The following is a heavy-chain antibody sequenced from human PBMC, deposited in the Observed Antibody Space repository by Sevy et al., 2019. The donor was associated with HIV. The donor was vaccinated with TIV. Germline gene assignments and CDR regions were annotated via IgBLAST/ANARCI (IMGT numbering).Heavy chain of an antibody. J-gene: IGHJ4*02. Sequence: SETLSLTGAVSAYSISSDYYWGWVRQPPGKGLEWIGSIYHSGYSYYNPSFKSRVTISVNTSKNQFSLKLSSVTAADTAVYYCARAIGTQVAGLYYFDYWGQGTLVTVSS. CDR3: ARAIGTQVAGLYYFDY. CDR1: AYSISSDYY. CDR2: IYHSGYS. V-gene: IGHV4-38-2*01. D-gene: IGHD6-19*01.